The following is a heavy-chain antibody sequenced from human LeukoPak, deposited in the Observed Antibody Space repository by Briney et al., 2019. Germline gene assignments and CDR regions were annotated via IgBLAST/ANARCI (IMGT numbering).Heavy chain of an antibody. D-gene: IGHD3-3*01. CDR1: GYTFTSYA. J-gene: IGHJ3*02. CDR2: INTDTRNP. Sequence: ASVKVSCKTSGYTFTSYAMNWVRQAPGQGLEWMGWINTDTRNPTYAQGFTGRFVFSLDTSVSTAYLQISSLKAEDTAVYYCARPVPGLRSVYYAFDIWGQGTMVTVSS. V-gene: IGHV7-4-1*02. CDR3: ARPVPGLRSVYYAFDI.